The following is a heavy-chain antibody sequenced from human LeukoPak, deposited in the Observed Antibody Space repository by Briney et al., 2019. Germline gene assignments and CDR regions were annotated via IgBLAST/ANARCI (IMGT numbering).Heavy chain of an antibody. CDR3: ARYCSSTSCTYYYYYGMGV. V-gene: IGHV4-31*03. CDR2: IYYSGST. Sequence: PSQTLSLTCTVSGGSISSGGYYWSWIRQHPGKGLEWIGYIYYSGSTYYNPSLKSRVTISVDTSKNQFSLKLSSVTAADTAVYYCARYCSSTSCTYYYYYGMGVWGKGTTVTVSS. D-gene: IGHD2-2*01. CDR1: GGSISSGGYY. J-gene: IGHJ6*04.